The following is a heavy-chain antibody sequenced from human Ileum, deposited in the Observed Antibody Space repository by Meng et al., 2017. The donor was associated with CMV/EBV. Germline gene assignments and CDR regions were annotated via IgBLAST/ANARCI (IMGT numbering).Heavy chain of an antibody. J-gene: IGHJ4*02. CDR1: GFSFSDYG. D-gene: IGHD3-10*01. CDR2: IRYDGSNT. V-gene: IGHV3-30*02. CDR3: AKAIWGSGSSTPPFDH. Sequence: GGPLRLSCAASGFSFSDYGMHGVRQAPGKGRGWVAFIRYDGSNTYYADSGKGRFSISRANSTNTLYLKRNSMRPADTALYHCAKAIWGSGSSTPPFDHWGQGTLVTVSS.